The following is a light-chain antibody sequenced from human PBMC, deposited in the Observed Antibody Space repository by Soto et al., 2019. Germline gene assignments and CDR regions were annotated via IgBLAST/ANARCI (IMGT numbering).Light chain of an antibody. CDR2: GVS. J-gene: IGKJ4*01. Sequence: EIVLTQSPGTLSLSPGERATLSCRASQTFTSDYIAWYQQKPGQAPRLLIYGVSSRASGIPDRFTGSGSGTDFTLTISRLEPEDFGFYYCQQYTRLPLTFGGGTKVEIK. CDR1: QTFTSDY. V-gene: IGKV3-20*01. CDR3: QQYTRLPLT.